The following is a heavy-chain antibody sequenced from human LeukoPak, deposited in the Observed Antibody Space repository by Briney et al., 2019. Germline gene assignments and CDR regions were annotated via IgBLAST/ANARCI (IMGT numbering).Heavy chain of an antibody. J-gene: IGHJ4*02. CDR2: IYRSGGT. CDR3: ASNAGNSDLNY. V-gene: IGHV4-4*02. CDR1: GDSFSGSNY. D-gene: IGHD4-23*01. Sequence: PSETLSLTCAVSGDSFSGSNYWTWVRQPPGKGLEWIGEIYRSGGTNYNPSLKSRVTVSLDKSKKQFSLKLNSVTAADTAIYYCASNAGNSDLNYWGQGVLVTVPS.